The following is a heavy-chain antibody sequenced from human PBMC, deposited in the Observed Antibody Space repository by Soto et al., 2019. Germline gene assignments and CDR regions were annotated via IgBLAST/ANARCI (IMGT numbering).Heavy chain of an antibody. CDR2: ISYGGSNK. CDR3: ARDLGYYDFWSGYQPYYYYGMDV. V-gene: IGHV3-30-3*01. CDR1: GFTFSSYA. D-gene: IGHD3-3*01. Sequence: GGSLRLSCAASGFTFSSYAMHWVRQAPGKGLEWVAVISYGGSNKYYADSVKGRFTISRDNSKNTLYLQMNSLRAEDTAVYYCARDLGYYDFWSGYQPYYYYGMDVWGQGTTVTVSS. J-gene: IGHJ6*02.